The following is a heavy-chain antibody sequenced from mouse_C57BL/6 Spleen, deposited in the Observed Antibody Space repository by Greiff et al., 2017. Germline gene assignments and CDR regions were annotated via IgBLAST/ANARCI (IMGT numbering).Heavy chain of an antibody. CDR3: ARSNTVVAPWFAY. J-gene: IGHJ3*01. CDR2: IDPEDGET. V-gene: IGHV14-2*01. CDR1: GFNIKDYY. D-gene: IGHD1-1*01. Sequence: VQLQQSGAELVKPGASVKLSCTASGFNIKDYYMHWVKQRTEQGLAWIGRIDPEDGETKYAPKFQGKDTITADTSSNTAYLQLSSLTTEDTAVFYCARSNTVVAPWFAYWGQGILVTVST.